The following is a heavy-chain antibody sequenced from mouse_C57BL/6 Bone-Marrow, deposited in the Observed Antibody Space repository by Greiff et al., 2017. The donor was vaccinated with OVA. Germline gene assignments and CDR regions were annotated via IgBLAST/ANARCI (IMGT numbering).Heavy chain of an antibody. CDR1: GYAFTNYL. J-gene: IGHJ3*01. CDR3: ARSRDGYLFAY. D-gene: IGHD2-3*01. Sequence: VQLQQSGAELVRPGTSVKVSCKASGYAFTNYLIEWVKQRPGQGLEWIGVINPGSGGTNYNEKFKGKATLTADKSSSTAYMQLSSLTSEDSAVYFCARSRDGYLFAYWGQGTLVTVSA. V-gene: IGHV1-54*01. CDR2: INPGSGGT.